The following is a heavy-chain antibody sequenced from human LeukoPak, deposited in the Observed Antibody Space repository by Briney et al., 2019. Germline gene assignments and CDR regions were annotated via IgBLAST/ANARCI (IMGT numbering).Heavy chain of an antibody. CDR2: IYSDGTT. J-gene: IGHJ2*01. CDR1: GFTVSNNY. CDR3: ARYDFILISYFDL. D-gene: IGHD3-3*01. Sequence: GGSLRLSCAASGFTVSNNYMSWVRQAPGKKLEWVSDIYSDGTTFYADSVKGRFTISRDNSKNTLYLQMNSLRAEDTAVYHCARYDFILISYFDLWGHGALVTVSS. V-gene: IGHV3-53*01.